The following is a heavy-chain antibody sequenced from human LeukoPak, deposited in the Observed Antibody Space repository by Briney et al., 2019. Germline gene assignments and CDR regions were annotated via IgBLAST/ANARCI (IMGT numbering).Heavy chain of an antibody. J-gene: IGHJ4*02. Sequence: SETLSLTCTVSGGSISSSSYYWGWIRQPPGKGLEWIGSIYYSGSTYYNPSLKSRVTISVDTSKNQFSLKLSSVTAADTAVYYCGRSAGFVHFDHWGQGTLVTVSS. CDR2: IYYSGST. V-gene: IGHV4-39*07. D-gene: IGHD3-16*01. CDR3: GRSAGFVHFDH. CDR1: GGSISSSSYY.